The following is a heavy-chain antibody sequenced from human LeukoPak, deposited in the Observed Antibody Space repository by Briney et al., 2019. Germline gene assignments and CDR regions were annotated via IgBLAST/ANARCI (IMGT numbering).Heavy chain of an antibody. CDR3: ARGIPRYYVYATLDYFDY. CDR1: GGSFSGYY. J-gene: IGHJ4*02. CDR2: INHSGST. Sequence: SETLSLTCAVYGGSFSGYYWSRIRQPPGKGLEWIGEINHSGSTNYNPSLKSRVTISVDTSKNQFSLKLSSVTAADTAVYYCARGIPRYYVYATLDYFDYWGQGTLVTVSS. D-gene: IGHD2-8*01. V-gene: IGHV4-34*01.